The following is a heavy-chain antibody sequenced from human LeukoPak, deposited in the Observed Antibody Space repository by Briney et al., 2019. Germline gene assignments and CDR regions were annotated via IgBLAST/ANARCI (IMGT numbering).Heavy chain of an antibody. CDR1: GFTFSSYA. J-gene: IGHJ4*02. CDR2: IKQDGSEK. D-gene: IGHD1-26*01. Sequence: DPGGSLRLSCAASGFTFSSYAMTWVRQAPGKGLEWVANIKQDGSEKYYVDSVKGRFTISRDNAKNSLYLQMNSLRAEDTAVYYCARRDPIVGATGDYWGQGTLVTVSS. V-gene: IGHV3-7*01. CDR3: ARRDPIVGATGDY.